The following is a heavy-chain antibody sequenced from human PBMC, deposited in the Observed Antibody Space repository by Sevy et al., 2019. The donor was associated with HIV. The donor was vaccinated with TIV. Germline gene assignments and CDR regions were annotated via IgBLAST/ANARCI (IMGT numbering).Heavy chain of an antibody. V-gene: IGHV3-7*01. D-gene: IGHD3-16*01. CDR3: AKFKKRPHVWLPGGLDV. J-gene: IGHJ6*02. CDR2: IKDDGSEK. Sequence: GGSLRLSCVASGFIVNNYWMTWVRQAPGKGLEWVANIKDDGSEKYYVGSVKGRFTISRDDAENSLFLQMNRLRVEDTAVCYCAKFKKRPHVWLPGGLDVWGQGTTVTVSS. CDR1: GFIVNNYW.